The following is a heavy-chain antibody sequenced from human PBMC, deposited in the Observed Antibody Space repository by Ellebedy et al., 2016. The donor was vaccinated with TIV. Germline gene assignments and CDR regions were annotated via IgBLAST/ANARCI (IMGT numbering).Heavy chain of an antibody. J-gene: IGHJ6*02. CDR1: GFTFSSYW. CDR2: INSDGSST. CDR3: VRVYGYYYGMDV. V-gene: IGHV3-74*01. D-gene: IGHD2-8*01. Sequence: GESLKISXAASGFTFSSYWMYWVRQAPGKGLVWVSRINSDGSSTTYADSVKGQFTISRDNAKSSLYLQMNSLRDEDTAVYYCVRVYGYYYGMDVWGQGTTVTVSS.